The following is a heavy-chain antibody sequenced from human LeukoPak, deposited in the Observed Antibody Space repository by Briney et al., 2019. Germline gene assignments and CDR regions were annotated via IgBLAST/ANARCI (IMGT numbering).Heavy chain of an antibody. CDR1: GFSFSSYA. Sequence: GGSLRLSCAASGFSFSSYAMNWVRQAPGKGLEWVSVISDSGGSTYYADSVKDRFTSSRDNSKNTLYLQMNSLRAEDTAMYYCAKAHADGSGSFLRPLDVWGQGTTVTVSS. CDR2: ISDSGGST. J-gene: IGHJ6*02. D-gene: IGHD3-10*01. CDR3: AKAHADGSGSFLRPLDV. V-gene: IGHV3-23*01.